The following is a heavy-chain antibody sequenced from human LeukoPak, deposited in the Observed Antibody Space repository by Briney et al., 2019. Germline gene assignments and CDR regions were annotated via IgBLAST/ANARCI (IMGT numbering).Heavy chain of an antibody. CDR1: GFTLSSYW. V-gene: IGHV3-74*01. CDR2: INTDGSST. J-gene: IGHJ4*02. CDR3: ATSTGIVGTPDY. D-gene: IGHD1-26*01. Sequence: GGSLRLSCSASGFTLSSYWMHWVRQAPGKGLVWVSRINTDGSSTNYADSVKGRFTVSRDNSKNTLYLQMNSLRAEDTAVYYCATSTGIVGTPDYWGQGTLVTVSS.